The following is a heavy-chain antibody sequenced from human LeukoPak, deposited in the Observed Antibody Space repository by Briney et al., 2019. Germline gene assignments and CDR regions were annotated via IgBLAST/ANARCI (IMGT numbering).Heavy chain of an antibody. CDR1: GYTFTSYG. CDR2: ISAYNGNT. D-gene: IGHD2-15*01. Sequence: ASVKVSCKASGYTFTSYGISWVRQAPGQGLEWMGWISAYNGNTNYAQKLQGRVTMTTDTSTSTAYMELRSLRSDDTAVYYCARDHDTYYSGGSCYRVDAFDIWGQGTMVTVSS. CDR3: ARDHDTYYSGGSCYRVDAFDI. J-gene: IGHJ3*02. V-gene: IGHV1-18*01.